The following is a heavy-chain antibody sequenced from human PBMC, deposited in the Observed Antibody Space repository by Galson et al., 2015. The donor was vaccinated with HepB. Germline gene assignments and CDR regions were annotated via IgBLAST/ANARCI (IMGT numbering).Heavy chain of an antibody. J-gene: IGHJ5*02. Sequence: CAISGDSVSSSGTAWGWIRQSPSGSLEWLGRTYYRSKWYNDYAVSVKSRITISPDTSKNQFSLKLNSVTPEDTAVYYCARELGAGSDTWGQGTLVTVSS. V-gene: IGHV6-1*01. CDR3: ARELGAGSDT. D-gene: IGHD3-16*01. CDR1: GDSVSSSGTA. CDR2: TYYRSKWYN.